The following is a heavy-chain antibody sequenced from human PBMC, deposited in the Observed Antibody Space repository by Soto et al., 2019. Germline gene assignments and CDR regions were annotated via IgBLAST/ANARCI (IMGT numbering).Heavy chain of an antibody. CDR2: ISYDGSNK. J-gene: IGHJ6*02. V-gene: IGHV3-30*18. CDR3: AKDKGKDIVLMVYAQRPSYYGMDV. Sequence: PGGSLRLSCAASGFSFGSSGMHWVRYAPGKGLEWVAVISYDGSNKYYADSVKGRFTISRDNSKNTLYLQMNSLRAEDTAVYYCAKDKGKDIVLMVYAQRPSYYGMDVWGQGT. D-gene: IGHD2-8*01. CDR1: GFSFGSSG.